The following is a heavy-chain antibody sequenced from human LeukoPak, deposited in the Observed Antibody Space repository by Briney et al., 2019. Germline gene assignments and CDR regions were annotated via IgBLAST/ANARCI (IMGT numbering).Heavy chain of an antibody. D-gene: IGHD1-26*01. CDR2: INHSGST. CDR3: ATYLGATNEMALDY. J-gene: IGHJ4*02. V-gene: IGHV4-34*01. CDR1: GGSFSGYY. Sequence: SETLSLTCAVYGGSFSGYYWSWIRQPPGKGLEWIGEINHSGSTNYNPSLKSRVTISVDTSKNQFSLKLSSVTAADTAVYYCATYLGATNEMALDYWGQGTLVTVSS.